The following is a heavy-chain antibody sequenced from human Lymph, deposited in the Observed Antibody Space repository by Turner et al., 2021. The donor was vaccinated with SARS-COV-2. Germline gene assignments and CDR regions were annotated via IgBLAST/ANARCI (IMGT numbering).Heavy chain of an antibody. V-gene: IGHV3-66*01. CDR1: GFTVSSIY. CDR2: IYSDGST. Sequence: EVQLVESGGGLVQPGGSLRLSCAASGFTVSSIYMTWVRQAPGKGLEWVSVIYSDGSTSYADSVKGRFTISRDISKNTLYLQMNSLRAEDTAVYFCARDMREGSLGFDYRGQGTLVAVSS. CDR3: ARDMREGSLGFDY. J-gene: IGHJ4*02. D-gene: IGHD2-15*01.